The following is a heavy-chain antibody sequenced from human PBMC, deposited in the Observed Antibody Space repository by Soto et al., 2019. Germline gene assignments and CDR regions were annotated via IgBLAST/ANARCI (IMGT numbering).Heavy chain of an antibody. J-gene: IGHJ4*02. CDR2: ISGYNGNT. CDR3: AREALYYEGSGLDY. D-gene: IGHD3-22*01. Sequence: QVQLVQSGAEVKKPGASVKVSCKASGYTFTSNGISWVRQAPGQGLEWMGWISGYNGNTNYAQNLQGSVTMTTDTSTSTAYVELRSLRADDTAVYYCAREALYYEGSGLDYWGQGTLVTVSS. V-gene: IGHV1-18*01. CDR1: GYTFTSNG.